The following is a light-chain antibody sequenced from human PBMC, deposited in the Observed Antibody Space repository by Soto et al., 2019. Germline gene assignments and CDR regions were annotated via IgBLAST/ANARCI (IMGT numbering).Light chain of an antibody. J-gene: IGKJ1*01. CDR1: QNIMSH. CDR3: QQSYNTPRT. V-gene: IGKV1-39*01. Sequence: DIQMTQSPSSLSASVGDRVTITCRASQNIMSHLNWYQHKSGKAPKLLIYGASSLYSGVPPRFSGSGSGTDFTLTISSLQAEDFVTYYCQQSYNTPRTFGQGTKVEVK. CDR2: GAS.